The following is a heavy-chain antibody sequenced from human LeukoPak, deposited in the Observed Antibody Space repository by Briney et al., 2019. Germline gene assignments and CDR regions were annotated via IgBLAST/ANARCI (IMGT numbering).Heavy chain of an antibody. V-gene: IGHV3-30*04. CDR1: GFTFSSYA. CDR3: ARAPLGGMDV. CDR2: ISYDGSNK. Sequence: GRSLRLSCAASGFTFSSYAMHWVRQAPGKGLEWVAVISYDGSNKYYADSVKGRFTISRDNSKNTLYLQMNSLRAEDTAVYYCARAPLGGMDVWGQGTTVTVSS. J-gene: IGHJ6*02.